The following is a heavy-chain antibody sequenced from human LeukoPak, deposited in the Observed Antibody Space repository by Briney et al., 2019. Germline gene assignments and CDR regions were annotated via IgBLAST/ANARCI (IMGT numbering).Heavy chain of an antibody. V-gene: IGHV4-39*07. CDR1: GGSISSSSYY. CDR2: IYYSGST. CDR3: AREKQQLAADDAFDI. Sequence: SETLSLTCTVSGGSISSSSYYWGWIRQPPGKGLEWIGSIYYSGSTYYNPSLKSRVTISVDTSKSQFSLKLSSVTAADTAAYYCAREKQQLAADDAFDIWGQGTMVTVSS. J-gene: IGHJ3*02. D-gene: IGHD6-13*01.